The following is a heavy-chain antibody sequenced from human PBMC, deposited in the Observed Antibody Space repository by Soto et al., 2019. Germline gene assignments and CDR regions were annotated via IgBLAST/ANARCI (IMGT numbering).Heavy chain of an antibody. CDR1: GGSISSYY. CDR2: IYYSGST. V-gene: IGHV4-59*08. J-gene: IGHJ6*02. CDR3: ARHPSRRYYDSSGYYYPLVYGMDV. Sequence: SETLSVTCTVAGGSISSYYLSWIRQPPGKGLEWIGYIYYSGSTNYNPSLKSRVTISVDTSKNQFSLKLSSVTAADTAVYYCARHPSRRYYDSSGYYYPLVYGMDVWGQGTTVTVSS. D-gene: IGHD3-22*01.